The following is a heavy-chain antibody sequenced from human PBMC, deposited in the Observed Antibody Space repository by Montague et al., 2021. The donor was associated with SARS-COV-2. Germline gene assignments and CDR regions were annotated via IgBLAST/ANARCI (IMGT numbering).Heavy chain of an antibody. Sequence: SLRLSCAASGFIFSSYEMNWVRQAPGKGLEWVSYMSNSGDTKYYADSVKGRFTISRDNAKNSLYLQMSSLRAEDTAVYYCARAGEDYYYDSSGFLYWGQGILVTVSS. J-gene: IGHJ4*02. CDR3: ARAGEDYYYDSSGFLY. CDR2: MSNSGDTK. D-gene: IGHD3-22*01. CDR1: GFIFSSYE. V-gene: IGHV3-48*03.